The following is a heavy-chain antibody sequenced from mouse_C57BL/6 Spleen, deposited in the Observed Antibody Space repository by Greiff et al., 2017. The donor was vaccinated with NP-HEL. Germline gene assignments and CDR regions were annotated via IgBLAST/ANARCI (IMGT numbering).Heavy chain of an antibody. Sequence: VQLQQSGAELARPGASVKMSCKASGYNFTSYTMHWVKQRPGQGLEWIGYINPSSGYTKYNQKLKDKATLTADKSSSTADMQLSSLTSEDSAVYYCARFHDGYYENFDVWGTGTTVTVSS. CDR3: ARFHDGYYENFDV. V-gene: IGHV1-4*01. J-gene: IGHJ1*03. CDR1: GYNFTSYT. D-gene: IGHD2-3*01. CDR2: INPSSGYT.